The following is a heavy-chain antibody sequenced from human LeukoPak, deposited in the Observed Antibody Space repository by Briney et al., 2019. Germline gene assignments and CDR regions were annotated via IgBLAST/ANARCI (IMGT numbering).Heavy chain of an antibody. CDR3: ARATSFTMVRGVIRHYYYGMDV. CDR2: TNHSGST. V-gene: IGHV4-34*01. Sequence: SSETLSLTCAVYGGSFSGYYWSWIRQPPGKGLEWIGETNHSGSTNYNPSLKSRVTISVDTSKNQFSLKLSSVTAADTAVYYCARATSFTMVRGVIRHYYYGMDVWGQGTTVTVSS. D-gene: IGHD3-10*01. CDR1: GGSFSGYY. J-gene: IGHJ6*02.